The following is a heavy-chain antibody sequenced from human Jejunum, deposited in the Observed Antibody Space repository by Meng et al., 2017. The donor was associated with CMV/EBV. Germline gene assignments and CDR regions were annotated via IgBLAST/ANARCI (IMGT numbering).Heavy chain of an antibody. Sequence: CAASGVIFHNYYIHWVRHVPGKGLMWVSRINGEGTSITYADSVKGRFTISRDNARNTVYLQMNSLRADDTAVYYCARSVSRYKWFDPWGQGTLVTVSS. CDR1: GVIFHNYY. CDR3: ARSVSRYKWFDP. J-gene: IGHJ5*02. D-gene: IGHD1-14*01. V-gene: IGHV3-74*01. CDR2: INGEGTSI.